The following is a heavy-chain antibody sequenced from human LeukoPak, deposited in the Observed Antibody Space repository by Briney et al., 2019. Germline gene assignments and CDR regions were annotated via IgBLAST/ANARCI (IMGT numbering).Heavy chain of an antibody. D-gene: IGHD6-19*01. CDR1: GFTFSSYS. Sequence: GGSLRLSCAASGFTFSSYSMNWVRQAPGKGLEWVSVISGSGGHTHYADSVKGRFTISRDNSKNTLYLQMSSLRAKDTAIYFCAKGNQWLVPGGFDYWGQGTLVTVSS. CDR3: AKGNQWLVPGGFDY. CDR2: ISGSGGHT. V-gene: IGHV3-23*01. J-gene: IGHJ4*02.